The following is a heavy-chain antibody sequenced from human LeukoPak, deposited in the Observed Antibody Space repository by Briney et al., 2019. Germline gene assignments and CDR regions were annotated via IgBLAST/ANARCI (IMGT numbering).Heavy chain of an antibody. J-gene: IGHJ4*02. CDR2: INPNSGGT. Sequence: ASVKVSCKAAGYTFIGNFIHWLRQAPGQGLEWMGWINPNSGGTQYAERFQGRVTMTRDTSINTAYMELSGLTSDDTVVYYCVRVYSGYENFDYWGQGTLVTVSS. CDR3: VRVYSGYENFDY. D-gene: IGHD5-12*01. CDR1: GYTFIGNF. V-gene: IGHV1-2*02.